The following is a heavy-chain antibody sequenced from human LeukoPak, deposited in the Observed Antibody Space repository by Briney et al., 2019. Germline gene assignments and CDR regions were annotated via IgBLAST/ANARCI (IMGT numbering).Heavy chain of an antibody. Sequence: PSETLSLTCTVSGGSISSYYWSWIRQPAGKGLEWVGRIYSSGATNYNPSLKSRVTMSVDTSKNQFSLKLSSVTAADTAVYYCARARRSDYYGSGSNYYYGMDVWGQGTTVTVSS. CDR3: ARARRSDYYGSGSNYYYGMDV. V-gene: IGHV4-4*07. D-gene: IGHD3-10*01. CDR2: IYSSGAT. J-gene: IGHJ6*02. CDR1: GGSISSYY.